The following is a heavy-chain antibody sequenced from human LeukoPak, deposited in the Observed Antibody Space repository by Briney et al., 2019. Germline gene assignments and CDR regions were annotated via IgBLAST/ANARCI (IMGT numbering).Heavy chain of an antibody. J-gene: IGHJ4*02. D-gene: IGHD2-21*02. CDR3: AKSHHVTAIDY. CDR1: GFTFTHYG. V-gene: IGHV3-23*01. CDR2: ISGSGGST. Sequence: GGSPCLSRAPSGFTFTHYGMTCVPQAPGPQREWVSDISGSGGSTYYAGSVKGRFTISRDNSKNTLYLQMNSLRADDTAVYYCAKSHHVTAIDYWGQGTLVTVSS.